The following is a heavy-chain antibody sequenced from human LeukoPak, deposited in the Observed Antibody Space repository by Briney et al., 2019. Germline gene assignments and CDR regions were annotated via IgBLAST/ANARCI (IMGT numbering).Heavy chain of an antibody. CDR1: GYTFTSYD. V-gene: IGHV1-8*01. J-gene: IGHJ6*02. D-gene: IGHD6-13*01. CDR3: ARVGSSSWYITHYHYGMDV. Sequence: ASVKVSCKASGYTFTSYDINWVRQATGQGLEWMGWMNPNSGNTGYAQKFQGRVTMTRNTSISTAYMELSSLRSEDTAVYYCARVGSSSWYITHYHYGMDVWGQGTTVTVSS. CDR2: MNPNSGNT.